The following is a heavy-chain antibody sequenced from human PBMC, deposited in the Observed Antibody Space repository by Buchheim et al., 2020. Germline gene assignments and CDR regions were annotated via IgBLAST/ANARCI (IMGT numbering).Heavy chain of an antibody. CDR1: GFTFSSYA. J-gene: IGHJ6*02. CDR2: ISYDGSNK. CDR3: ARGALWFGESPMDV. V-gene: IGHV3-30*04. D-gene: IGHD3-10*01. Sequence: QVQLVESGGGVVQPGRSLRLSCAASGFTFSSYAMHWVRQAPGKGLEWVAVISYDGSNKYYADSVKGRFTISRDNSKNTQYLPMNSLRAEDTAVYYCARGALWFGESPMDVWGQGTT.